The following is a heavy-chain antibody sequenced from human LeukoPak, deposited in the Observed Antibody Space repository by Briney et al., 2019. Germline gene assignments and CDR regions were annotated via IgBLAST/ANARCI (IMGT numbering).Heavy chain of an antibody. D-gene: IGHD6-19*01. CDR2: IYTSGST. CDR1: GGSISSGSYY. J-gene: IGHJ6*03. V-gene: IGHV4-61*02. Sequence: SQTLSLTCTVSGGSISSGSYYWSWIRQPAGKGLEWIGRIYTSGSTNYNPSLKSRVTISVDTSKNQFSLKRSSVTAADTAVYYCARVRVAGTNYMDVWGKGTTVTVSS. CDR3: ARVRVAGTNYMDV.